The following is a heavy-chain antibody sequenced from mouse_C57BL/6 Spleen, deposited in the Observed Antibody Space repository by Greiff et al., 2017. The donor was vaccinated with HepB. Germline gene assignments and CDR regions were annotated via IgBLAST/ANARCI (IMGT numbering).Heavy chain of an antibody. CDR2: IYPRSGNT. CDR3: ARYYYGSSYPFAY. CDR1: GYTFTSYG. D-gene: IGHD1-1*01. J-gene: IGHJ3*01. V-gene: IGHV1-81*01. Sequence: VQLQQSGAELARPGASVKLSCKASGYTFTSYGISWVKQRTGQGLEWIGEIYPRSGNTYYNEKFKGKATLTADKSSSTAYMELRSLTSEDSAVYFCARYYYGSSYPFAYWGQGTLVTVSA.